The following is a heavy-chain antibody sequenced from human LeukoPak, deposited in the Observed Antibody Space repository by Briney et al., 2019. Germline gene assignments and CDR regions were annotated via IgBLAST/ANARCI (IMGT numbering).Heavy chain of an antibody. CDR3: ARVSPHPMVRGGRVWFDP. Sequence: ASVKVSCKASGYTFTSYYMHWVRQAPGQGLEWMGIINPSGGSTSYAQKFQGRVTMTRDTSTSTVYMELSSLRSEDTAVYYCARVSPHPMVRGGRVWFDPWGQGTLVTVSS. CDR2: INPSGGST. D-gene: IGHD3-10*01. CDR1: GYTFTSYY. V-gene: IGHV1-46*01. J-gene: IGHJ5*02.